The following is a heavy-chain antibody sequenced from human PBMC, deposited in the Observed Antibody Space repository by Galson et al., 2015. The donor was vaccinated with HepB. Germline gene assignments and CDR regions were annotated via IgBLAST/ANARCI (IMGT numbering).Heavy chain of an antibody. Sequence: SLRLSCAASGFTFSSYGMHWVRQAPGKGLEWVAVISYDGSNKYYADSVKGRFTISRDNSKNTLYLQMNSLRAEDTAVYYCAKAGGLDLEYYFDYWGQGTLVTVSS. D-gene: IGHD3-3*01. V-gene: IGHV3-30*18. CDR3: AKAGGLDLEYYFDY. CDR1: GFTFSSYG. CDR2: ISYDGSNK. J-gene: IGHJ4*02.